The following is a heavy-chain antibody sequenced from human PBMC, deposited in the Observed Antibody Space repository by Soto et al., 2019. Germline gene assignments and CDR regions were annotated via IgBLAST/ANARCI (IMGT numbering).Heavy chain of an antibody. Sequence: PSETLSLTCTVSGGSISSGDYYRSWIRQPPGKGLEWIGYIYYSGSTYYNPSLKSRVTISVDTSKNQFSLKLSSVTAADTAVYYCAREGMAARAFDYWGQGTLVTVSS. V-gene: IGHV4-30-4*01. CDR1: GGSISSGDYY. CDR2: IYYSGST. CDR3: AREGMAARAFDY. J-gene: IGHJ4*02. D-gene: IGHD6-6*01.